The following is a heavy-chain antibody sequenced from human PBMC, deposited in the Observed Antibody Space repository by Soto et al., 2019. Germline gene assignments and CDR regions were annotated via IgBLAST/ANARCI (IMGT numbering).Heavy chain of an antibody. CDR1: GDSISSGGYY. Sequence: PSETLSLTCTVSGDSISSGGYYWSWIRQHPGKGLEWIGYIYYGGSTYYNPSLKSRATISGDTSKNQFSLKLSSVTAADTAVYYCARGGYYYENSGQNAYDYWGQGILVTVSS. CDR2: IYYGGST. D-gene: IGHD3-22*01. CDR3: ARGGYYYENSGQNAYDY. J-gene: IGHJ4*01. V-gene: IGHV4-31*03.